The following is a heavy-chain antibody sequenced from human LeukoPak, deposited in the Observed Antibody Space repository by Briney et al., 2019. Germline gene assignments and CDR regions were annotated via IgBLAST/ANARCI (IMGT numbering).Heavy chain of an antibody. Sequence: SETLSLTCTVSGGSISSYYWSWIRQPPGKGLEWTGYIYYSGSTNYNPSLKSRVTISVDTSKNQFSLKLSSVTAADTAVYYCAAGYSSGATDYWGQGTLVTVSS. CDR2: IYYSGST. CDR3: AAGYSSGATDY. CDR1: GGSISSYY. V-gene: IGHV4-59*08. D-gene: IGHD6-19*01. J-gene: IGHJ4*02.